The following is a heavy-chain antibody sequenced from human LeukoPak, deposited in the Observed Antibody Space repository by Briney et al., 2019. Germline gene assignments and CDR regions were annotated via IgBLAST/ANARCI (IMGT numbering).Heavy chain of an antibody. V-gene: IGHV4-59*12. D-gene: IGHD3-22*01. CDR3: VTYYFDSSGPKKNY. CDR2: IYYSGST. J-gene: IGHJ4*02. CDR1: GGSISSYY. Sequence: SETLSLTCSVSGGSISSYYWSWIRQPPGKGLEWIGHIYYSGSTNYNPSLKSRVTIPVDTSKKQFSLKLSSVTAADTAVYYCVTYYFDSSGPKKNYWGQGTLVTVSS.